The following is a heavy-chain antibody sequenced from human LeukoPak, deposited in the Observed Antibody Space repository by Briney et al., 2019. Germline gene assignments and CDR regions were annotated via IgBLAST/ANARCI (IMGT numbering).Heavy chain of an antibody. Sequence: SETLSLTCTVSHGSISSGSYHWTWYRQPAGKGLEWIGRILSSGSTNSNPSLKSRVTISLDKSKNQFSLDLISVTAADTAVYYCATRLGGNAFDIWGQETIVTVSS. V-gene: IGHV4-61*02. J-gene: IGHJ3*02. D-gene: IGHD1-26*01. CDR3: ATRLGGNAFDI. CDR1: HGSISSGSYH. CDR2: ILSSGST.